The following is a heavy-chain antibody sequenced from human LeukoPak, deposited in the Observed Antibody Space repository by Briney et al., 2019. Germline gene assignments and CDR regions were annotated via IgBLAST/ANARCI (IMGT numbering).Heavy chain of an antibody. CDR1: SGSFSGYY. Sequence: SETLSLTCAVYSGSFSGYYWSWIRQPPGKGLEWIGEINHSGSTNYNPSLKSRVTISVDTSKNQFSLKLSSVTAADTAVYYCARGRVVDIVVVVAATRRNWFDPWGQGTLVTVSS. CDR2: INHSGST. CDR3: ARGRVVDIVVVVAATRRNWFDP. D-gene: IGHD2-15*01. V-gene: IGHV4-34*01. J-gene: IGHJ5*02.